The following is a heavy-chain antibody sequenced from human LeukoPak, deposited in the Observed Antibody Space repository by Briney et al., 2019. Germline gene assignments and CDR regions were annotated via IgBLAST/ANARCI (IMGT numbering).Heavy chain of an antibody. CDR2: ISSSSSYI. J-gene: IGHJ4*02. CDR3: ARGGRSTYFDWSPDY. D-gene: IGHD3-9*01. CDR1: AFALNEYS. Sequence: GGSLRLSCVVSAFALNEYSMNWVRQAPGKGLEWVSSISSSSSYIYYADSVKGRFTISRDNARNSLYLQMNSLRAEDTAVYYCARGGRSTYFDWSPDYWGQGTLVTVSS. V-gene: IGHV3-21*01.